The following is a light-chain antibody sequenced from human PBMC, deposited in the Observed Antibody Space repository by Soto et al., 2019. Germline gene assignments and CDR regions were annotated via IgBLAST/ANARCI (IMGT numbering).Light chain of an antibody. CDR1: TTDVGGYNY. V-gene: IGLV2-14*01. J-gene: IGLJ2*01. CDR2: EVS. CDR3: SSYTSSSTWV. Sequence: QSALTQPASVSGSPGQSITIPCTGTTTDVGGYNYVSWYQQHPGKAPKLLIYEVSNRPSGVSDRFSGSKSGNTASLTISGLRAEDEADYYCSSYTSSSTWVFGGGTKLTVL.